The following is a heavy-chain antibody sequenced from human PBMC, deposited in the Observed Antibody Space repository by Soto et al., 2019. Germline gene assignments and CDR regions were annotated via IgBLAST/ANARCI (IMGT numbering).Heavy chain of an antibody. V-gene: IGHV3-30*18. Sequence: VGSLRLSCAASGFTFSSYGMHWVRQAPGKGLEWVAVISYDGSNKYYADSVKGRFTISRDNSKNTLYLQMNSLRAEDTAVYYCAKGGYQLLNYFDYRGQGTLVTVSS. J-gene: IGHJ4*02. CDR1: GFTFSSYG. CDR3: AKGGYQLLNYFDY. CDR2: ISYDGSNK. D-gene: IGHD2-2*01.